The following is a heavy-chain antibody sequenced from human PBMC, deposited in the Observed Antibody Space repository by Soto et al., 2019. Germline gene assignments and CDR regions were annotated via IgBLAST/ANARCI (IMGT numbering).Heavy chain of an antibody. CDR1: GGSISSGGYS. D-gene: IGHD1-26*01. J-gene: IGHJ3*02. CDR2: IYHSGST. CDR3: ARLPRSYDAFDI. V-gene: IGHV4-30-2*01. Sequence: SETLSLTCAVSGGSISSGGYSWSWIRQPPGKGLEWIGYIYHSGSTNYNPSLKSRVTISVDKSKNQFSLKLSSVTAADTAVYYCARLPRSYDAFDIWGQGTMVTVSS.